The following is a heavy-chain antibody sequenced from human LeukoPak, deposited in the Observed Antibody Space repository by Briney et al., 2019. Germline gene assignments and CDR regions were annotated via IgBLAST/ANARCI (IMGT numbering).Heavy chain of an antibody. J-gene: IGHJ4*02. D-gene: IGHD6-19*01. CDR2: INWNGGNT. V-gene: IGHV3-20*04. CDR1: GFTFDDYG. CDR3: ARVQRGIAVALDY. Sequence: PGGSLRLSCAASGFTFDDYGMSWVRQTPGKGLEWVSGINWNGGNTDYADSVKGRFTISRDNVKNLLYLQMNSLRAEDTAVYYCARVQRGIAVALDYWGQGTLATVSS.